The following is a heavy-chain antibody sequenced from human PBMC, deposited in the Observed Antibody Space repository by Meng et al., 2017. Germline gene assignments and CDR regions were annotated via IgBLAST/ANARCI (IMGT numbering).Heavy chain of an antibody. CDR1: GYFFTSYV. J-gene: IGHJ4*02. V-gene: IGHV1-8*01. Sequence: VLWEPGGAGVKQPWASMKVSCQPFGYFFTSYVINWIRQAPGQGLEWMGLVNPINGKTGYAQKFQGRLTMTRDTSIRAAYMELSSLKSEDTAIYYCARGGDYSSWDYWGQGTLVTVSS. CDR3: ARGGDYSSWDY. D-gene: IGHD4-11*01. CDR2: VNPINGKT.